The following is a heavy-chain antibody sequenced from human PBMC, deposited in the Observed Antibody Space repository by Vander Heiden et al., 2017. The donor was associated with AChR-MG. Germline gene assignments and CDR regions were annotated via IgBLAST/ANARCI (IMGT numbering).Heavy chain of an antibody. Sequence: EVQLVESGGGLIQPGGSLRLSCAASGFTVSSNYMSWVRQAPGKGLEWVSVIYSGGSTYYADSVKGRFTISRDNSKNTLYLQMNSLRAEDTAVYYCARDVGLLWFGESPTFDYWGQGTLVTVSS. CDR2: IYSGGST. D-gene: IGHD3-10*01. J-gene: IGHJ4*02. V-gene: IGHV3-53*01. CDR3: ARDVGLLWFGESPTFDY. CDR1: GFTVSSNY.